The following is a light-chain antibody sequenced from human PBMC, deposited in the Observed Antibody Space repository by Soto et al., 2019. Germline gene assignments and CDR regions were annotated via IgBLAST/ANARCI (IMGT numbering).Light chain of an antibody. V-gene: IGLV6-57*04. Sequence: NFMLTQPHSVSESPGKTVTIYCTRSSGSIASNYVQWYQQRPGSAPTPVIYEDNERPSGVPDRFSGSIDSSSNSASLTISGLKTDDEADYYCQSYHSGNVVFGGGTQLTVL. CDR3: QSYHSGNVV. J-gene: IGLJ2*01. CDR2: EDN. CDR1: SGSIASNY.